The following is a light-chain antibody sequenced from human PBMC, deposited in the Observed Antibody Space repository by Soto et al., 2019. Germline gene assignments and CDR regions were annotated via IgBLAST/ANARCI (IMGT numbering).Light chain of an antibody. Sequence: EIVLTQSPGTLSLSPGERATLSCRASQSVSSSYLAWYQQKPGQAPRLLIYGASSRATGIPDRFSGSGSGTDFTLTISRLEXXXXXXXYCQQYGSSTGITFGQGTRLEIK. CDR3: QQYGSSTGIT. CDR1: QSVSSSY. J-gene: IGKJ5*01. V-gene: IGKV3-20*01. CDR2: GAS.